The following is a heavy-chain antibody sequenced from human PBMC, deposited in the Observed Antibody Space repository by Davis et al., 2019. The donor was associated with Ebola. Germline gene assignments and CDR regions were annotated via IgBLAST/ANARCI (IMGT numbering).Heavy chain of an antibody. CDR1: GYTFTTDE. Sequence: AASVKVSCKASGYTFTTDEINCVRQATGQRLEWMGCLNPKTGNTGYAQSFQGRVTMTRSTSISTAYMELSRLRSEDTAIYFCARREQLGELDYWGLGTLVTVSS. V-gene: IGHV1-8*01. CDR2: LNPKTGNT. J-gene: IGHJ4*02. D-gene: IGHD1-1*01. CDR3: ARREQLGELDY.